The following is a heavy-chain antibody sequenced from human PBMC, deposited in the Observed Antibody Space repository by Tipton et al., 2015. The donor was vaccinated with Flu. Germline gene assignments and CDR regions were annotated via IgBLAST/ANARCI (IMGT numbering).Heavy chain of an antibody. CDR1: GYSFTSYW. Sequence: QLVQSGAEVKKPGESLKISCKGSGYSFTSYWIGWVRQMPGKGLEWMGIIYPGDSDTRYSPSFQGQVTISADKSISTAYLQWSSLKASDPAMYYCARQAYHYYDSSGYYWYFDYWGQGTLVTVSS. CDR3: ARQAYHYYDSSGYYWYFDY. D-gene: IGHD3-22*01. J-gene: IGHJ4*02. V-gene: IGHV5-51*01. CDR2: IYPGDSDT.